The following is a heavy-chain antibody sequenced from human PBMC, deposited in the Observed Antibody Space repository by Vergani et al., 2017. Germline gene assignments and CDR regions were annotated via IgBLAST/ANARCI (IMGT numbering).Heavy chain of an antibody. Sequence: VHLVESGGGFFQPGGSLRLSCSASGFSFNSYWMHWVRQVPGKGLLWVSRIKSDGSITAYADSVKGRFTISRDNAQNTLYLQMNSLRVEDTGVYYCARARCIETCYMSNWLDSWGQGTLVTVSS. CDR1: GFSFNSYW. CDR3: ARARCIETCYMSNWLDS. J-gene: IGHJ5*01. D-gene: IGHD3-9*01. CDR2: IKSDGSIT. V-gene: IGHV3-74*03.